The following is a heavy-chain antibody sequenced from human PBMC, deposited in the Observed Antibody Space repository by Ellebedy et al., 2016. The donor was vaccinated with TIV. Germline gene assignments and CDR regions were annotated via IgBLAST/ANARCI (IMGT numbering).Heavy chain of an antibody. CDR2: IGSRSGIF. J-gene: IGHJ4*02. Sequence: GESLKISCAVSGFTFSSYAVHWVRQAPGKGLEWISYIGSRSGIFHYADSVKGRFTISRDNAKNSLYLQVNSLRDEDTAVYYCARGGGSGTYYSFDYWGRGTLVTVSS. CDR1: GFTFSSYA. CDR3: ARGGGSGTYYSFDY. V-gene: IGHV3-48*02. D-gene: IGHD3-10*01.